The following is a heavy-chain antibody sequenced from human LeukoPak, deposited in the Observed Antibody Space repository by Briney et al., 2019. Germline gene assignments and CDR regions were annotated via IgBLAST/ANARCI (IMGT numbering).Heavy chain of an antibody. J-gene: IGHJ6*03. D-gene: IGHD2-15*01. CDR2: ISTYNGNT. CDR3: AREGSPFYYYYMDV. Sequence: ASVKVSCKASGYTFTSYGISWVRQAPGQGLEWMGWISTYNGNTIYAQKLQGRVTMTTGTSTSIAYMELRSLRSDDTAVYYCAREGSPFYYYYMDVWGKGTTVTVSS. CDR1: GYTFTSYG. V-gene: IGHV1-18*01.